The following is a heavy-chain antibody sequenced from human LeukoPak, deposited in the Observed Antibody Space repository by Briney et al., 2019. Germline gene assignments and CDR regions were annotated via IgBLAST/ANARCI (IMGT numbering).Heavy chain of an antibody. CDR1: GYSFTNYW. CDR2: IYPADSNT. D-gene: IGHD6-19*01. V-gene: IGHV5-51*01. CDR3: ASSYSSGWFFDY. Sequence: PGESLKISCKGSGYSFTNYWIGWVRQMPRKGLEWMGIIYPADSNTRYSPSFQGQVTISADKSISTAYLQWSSLTASGTAMYYCASSYSSGWFFDYWGQGTLVTVSS. J-gene: IGHJ4*02.